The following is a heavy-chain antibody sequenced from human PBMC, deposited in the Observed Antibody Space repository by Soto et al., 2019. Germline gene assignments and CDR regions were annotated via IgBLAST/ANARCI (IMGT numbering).Heavy chain of an antibody. J-gene: IGHJ4*02. D-gene: IGHD6-19*01. CDR3: AHIVVAGLGYYFDY. V-gene: IGHV2-5*02. CDR1: GFSLSSTRMA. Sequence: QITLKESGPTLVKPTQTLTLTCTFSGFSLSSTRMAVGWIRQPPGKALEWLALIYWDDDKRYSPFLKSRLTITKDTSKNQVLLTKSNMDRVDTTRYYCAHIVVAGLGYYFDYWGQGTLVTVSS. CDR2: IYWDDDK.